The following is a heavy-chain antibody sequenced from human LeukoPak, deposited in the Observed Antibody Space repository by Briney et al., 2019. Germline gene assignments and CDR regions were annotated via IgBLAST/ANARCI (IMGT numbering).Heavy chain of an antibody. CDR2: IYSGGST. CDR3: ARAKPKNMVRGLIMRRESRYYFDF. J-gene: IGHJ4*02. CDR1: GFTASNNY. V-gene: IGHV3-53*01. D-gene: IGHD3-10*01. Sequence: GGSLRLSCAASGFTASNNYMNWVRKAPGKGLEWVSVIYSGGSTYYGDSVKGRFTISRDNSKSTLYIQMNSRTAEDTAVYYCARAKPKNMVRGLIMRRESRYYFDFWGQGTLVTVSS.